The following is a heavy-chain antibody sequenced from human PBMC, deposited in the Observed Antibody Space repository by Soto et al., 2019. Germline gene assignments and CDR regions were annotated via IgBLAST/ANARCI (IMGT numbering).Heavy chain of an antibody. CDR1: GGSISGSY. J-gene: IGHJ4*02. CDR2: VYYTGST. V-gene: IGHV4-59*01. D-gene: IGHD6-19*01. Sequence: SETLSLTCIVSGGSISGSYWIWIRRSPGKGLEWLGYVYYTGSTNYSPSLRSRVSISVDTSKNEFSLRLSSVTAADTAVYFCARSVAVPGAHIDYWGQGTQVTVSS. CDR3: ARSVAVPGAHIDY.